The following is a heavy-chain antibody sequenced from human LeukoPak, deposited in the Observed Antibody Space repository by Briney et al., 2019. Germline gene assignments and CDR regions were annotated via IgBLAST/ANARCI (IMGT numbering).Heavy chain of an antibody. J-gene: IGHJ4*02. V-gene: IGHV4-34*01. CDR2: INHSGST. D-gene: IGHD6-13*01. CDR1: GGSFSGYY. CDR3: ARASWYGGYFDY. Sequence: PSETLSLTYAVYGGSFSGYYWSWIRQPPGKGLEWIGEINHSGSTNYNPSLKSRVTISVDTSKNQFSLKLSSVTAADTAVYYCARASWYGGYFDYWGQGTLVTVSS.